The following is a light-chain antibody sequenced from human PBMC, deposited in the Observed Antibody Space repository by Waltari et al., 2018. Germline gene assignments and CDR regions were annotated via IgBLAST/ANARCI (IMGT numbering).Light chain of an antibody. Sequence: EIVMTQSPATLSVSPGERVTLPCRASQSVRSNLAWYQQKPGQGPRLLIYDGSTRATGIPARFSGSGSGTDFTLTISSLQSEDFAIYYCHQSDDWPPYSFGQGTKLEIK. CDR1: QSVRSN. CDR2: DGS. CDR3: HQSDDWPPYS. V-gene: IGKV3-15*01. J-gene: IGKJ2*03.